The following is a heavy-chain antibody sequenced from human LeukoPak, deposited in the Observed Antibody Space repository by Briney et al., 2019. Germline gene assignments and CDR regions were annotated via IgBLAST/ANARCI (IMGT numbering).Heavy chain of an antibody. CDR2: INSDGSST. CDR1: GFTFSNYW. Sequence: PGGSLRLSCIASGFTFSNYWMHWARQAPGKGLVWVSRINSDGSSTSYADSVKGRFTISRDNAKNTLYLQMNSLRAEDTAVYYCAREVGSGNSDRYFNYWGQGTLVTVSS. V-gene: IGHV3-74*01. J-gene: IGHJ4*02. CDR3: AREVGSGNSDRYFNY. D-gene: IGHD3-10*01.